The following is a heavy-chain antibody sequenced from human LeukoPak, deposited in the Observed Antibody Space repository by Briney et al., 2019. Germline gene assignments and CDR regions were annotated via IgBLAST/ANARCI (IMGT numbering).Heavy chain of an antibody. CDR1: GFPCSSSS. D-gene: IGHD3-22*01. Sequence: GGSLRISCAASGFPCSSSSMNWVRQAPGKGLEWVSYISSSSSTIHYAESVKGRFTISRDNAKNSLYLQMNSLRDEDTAVYYCAREMAHYFDSSGYAFWGQGTLVTVSS. J-gene: IGHJ4*02. CDR2: ISSSSSTI. V-gene: IGHV3-48*02. CDR3: AREMAHYFDSSGYAF.